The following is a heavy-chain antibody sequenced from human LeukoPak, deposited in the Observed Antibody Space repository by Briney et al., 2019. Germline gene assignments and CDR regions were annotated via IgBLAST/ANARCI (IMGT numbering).Heavy chain of an antibody. J-gene: IGHJ4*02. CDR2: ISSNGGST. Sequence: GGSLRLSCAASGFTFSSYAIHWVRQAPGKGLEYVSAISSNGGSTYYANPVKGSFTISRDNSKNTLYLQMGSLRAEDMAVYYCARRGSSYGDSMDYWGQGTLVTVSS. D-gene: IGHD4-17*01. CDR1: GFTFSSYA. V-gene: IGHV3-64*01. CDR3: ARRGSSYGDSMDY.